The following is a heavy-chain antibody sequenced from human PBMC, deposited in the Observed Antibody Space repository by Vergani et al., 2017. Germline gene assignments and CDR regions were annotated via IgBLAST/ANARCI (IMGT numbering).Heavy chain of an antibody. V-gene: IGHV1-2*02. CDR3: ARKTLVVGATIGY. CDR2: VNPNSGGT. Sequence: QVQLVQSGAEVKKPGASVKVSCKASGYTFTGYYMHWVRQAPGQGLEWMGWVNPNSGGTNYAQKVQGRVTMTRDTSISTAYMELSRLRSDDTAVYYCARKTLVVGATIGYWGHGTLVTVSS. J-gene: IGHJ4*01. CDR1: GYTFTGYY. D-gene: IGHD1-26*01.